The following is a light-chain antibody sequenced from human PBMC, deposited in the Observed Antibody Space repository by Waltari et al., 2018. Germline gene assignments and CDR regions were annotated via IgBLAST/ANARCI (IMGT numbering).Light chain of an antibody. CDR1: SSNIGSNY. CDR3: AAWDDVLSGVV. J-gene: IGLJ2*01. CDR2: RDN. V-gene: IGLV1-47*01. Sequence: QPVLIQPPSASGTPGQRVTISCSGSSSNIGSNYVYWYQQVPGTAPKLLLYRDNWRPSGVPDRCSGSKSGTSASLAISGFRSEDEADYHCAAWDDVLSGVVFGGGTKLIVL.